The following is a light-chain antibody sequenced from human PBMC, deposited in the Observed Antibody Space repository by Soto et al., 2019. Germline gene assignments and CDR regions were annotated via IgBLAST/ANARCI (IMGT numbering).Light chain of an antibody. J-gene: IGLJ1*01. CDR2: EAS. V-gene: IGLV2-23*01. Sequence: QSALTQPASVSGSPGQSITISCTGTSSDVGSYNLVSWYQQHPGKAPALMIYEASKRPSGVANRFSGSTSGNTASLTISVLQAEDEADYYCCSYVRSSNYVFVTGTKVTVL. CDR1: SSDVGSYNL. CDR3: CSYVRSSNYV.